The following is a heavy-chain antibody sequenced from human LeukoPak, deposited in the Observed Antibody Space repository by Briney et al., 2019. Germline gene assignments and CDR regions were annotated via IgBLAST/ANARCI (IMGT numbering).Heavy chain of an antibody. CDR3: ARVRDTHGYGYYYYYGMDV. V-gene: IGHV1-8*01. CDR1: GYTFTNYD. CDR2: MSPSTGNT. D-gene: IGHD3-22*01. J-gene: IGHJ6*02. Sequence: EASVKVSCKASGYTFTNYDINWVRQATGQGLEWMGWMSPSTGNTGYAQKFQGRVTLTRNTSISTAYMELSSLRSEDTAVYYCARVRDTHGYGYYYYYGMDVWGQGTTVTVSS.